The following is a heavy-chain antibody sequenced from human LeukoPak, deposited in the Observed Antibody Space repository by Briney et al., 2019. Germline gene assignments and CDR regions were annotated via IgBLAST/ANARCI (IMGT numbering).Heavy chain of an antibody. CDR3: ARAGAYYYGSGSYYYGMDV. V-gene: IGHV1-2*02. CDR2: INPNSGGT. J-gene: IGHJ6*02. Sequence: ASVKVSCKASGYTFTGYYMHWVRQAPGQGLEWMGWINPNSGGTNYAQKFQGRVTMTRDTSISTAYMELSRLRSDDTAVYYCARAGAYYYGSGSYYYGMDVWGQGTTVTVSS. D-gene: IGHD3-10*01. CDR1: GYTFTGYY.